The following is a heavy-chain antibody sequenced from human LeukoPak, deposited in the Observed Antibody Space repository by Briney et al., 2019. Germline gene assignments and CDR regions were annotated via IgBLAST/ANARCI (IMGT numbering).Heavy chain of an antibody. Sequence: SETLSLTCTVSGGSISSFYWSWIRQPPGKGLEWIGEINHSGSTNYNPSLKSRVTISVDTSKNQFSLKLSSVTAADTAVYYCASNPLYYYDSSGYYVYWGQGTLVTVSS. V-gene: IGHV4-34*01. J-gene: IGHJ4*02. CDR1: GGSISSFY. CDR2: INHSGST. D-gene: IGHD3-22*01. CDR3: ASNPLYYYDSSGYYVY.